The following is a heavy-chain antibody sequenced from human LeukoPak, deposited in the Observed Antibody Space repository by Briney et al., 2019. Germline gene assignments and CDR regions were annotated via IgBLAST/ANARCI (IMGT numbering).Heavy chain of an antibody. J-gene: IGHJ4*02. CDR3: AKGAFFDY. CDR1: GFTFNNYA. Sequence: GRSLRLSCVVSGFTFNNYAMHWIRQAPGKGLQWVAVISYDGSNKYYADSVKGRFTISRDNSKNTLYLQMNSLRAEDTAVYYCAKGAFFDYWGQGTLVTVSS. V-gene: IGHV3-30*04. CDR2: ISYDGSNK.